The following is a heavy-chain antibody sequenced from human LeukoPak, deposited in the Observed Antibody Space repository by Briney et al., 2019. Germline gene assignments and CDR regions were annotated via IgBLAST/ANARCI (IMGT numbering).Heavy chain of an antibody. CDR2: IYTSGST. Sequence: KTSETLSLTCTVSGGSISSGSYYWSWIRQPAGKGLEWIGRIYTSGSTNYNPSPKSRVTISVDTSKNQFSLKLSSVTAADTAVYYCASTAAGLPYFDYWGQGTLVTVSS. D-gene: IGHD2-15*01. CDR1: GGSISSGSYY. J-gene: IGHJ4*02. V-gene: IGHV4-61*02. CDR3: ASTAAGLPYFDY.